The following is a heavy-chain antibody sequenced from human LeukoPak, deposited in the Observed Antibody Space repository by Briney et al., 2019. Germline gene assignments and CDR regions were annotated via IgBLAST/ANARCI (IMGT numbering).Heavy chain of an antibody. CDR3: TTRLRNHFDY. J-gene: IGHJ4*02. D-gene: IGHD5-12*01. CDR2: ISDGSRDT. V-gene: IGHV3-23*01. CDR1: GFTFSSFT. Sequence: PGGSLRLSCATFGFTFSSFTMNWVRQAPGKGLEWVSTISDGSRDTHYAGSVKGRFTISRDDSQNIVYLQMDSLRAEDTALYYCTTRLRNHFDYWGQGTQVTVSS.